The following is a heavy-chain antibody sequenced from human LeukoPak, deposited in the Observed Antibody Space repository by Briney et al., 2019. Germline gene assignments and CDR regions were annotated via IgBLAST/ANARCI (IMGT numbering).Heavy chain of an antibody. Sequence: ASVRVSCKASGYTFTGYYMHWVWQAPGQGLEWMGWINSNSGGTHYAQRFQGRVTMTRDTSISTVYMELARLTADDTAIFYCTRVGAGGWYADYWGHGTLLTVSS. CDR3: TRVGAGGWYADY. CDR1: GYTFTGYY. D-gene: IGHD6-19*01. J-gene: IGHJ4*01. V-gene: IGHV1-2*02. CDR2: INSNSGGT.